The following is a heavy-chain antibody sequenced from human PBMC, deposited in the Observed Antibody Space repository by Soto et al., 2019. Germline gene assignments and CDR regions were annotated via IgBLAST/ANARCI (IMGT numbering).Heavy chain of an antibody. V-gene: IGHV3-21*02. CDR3: ARPSTQTRFWNWFDP. CDR1: GFTLSSYT. J-gene: IGHJ5*02. Sequence: EVRLVESGGGLVKPGESLRLSCAASGFTLSSYTMHWVRQAPGKGLEWVASISGSRTSIYYADSVKGRFTISRDSAENSLFLQMTSLTAADTAVYYCARPSTQTRFWNWFDPWGQGTLVTVSS. CDR2: ISGSRTSI.